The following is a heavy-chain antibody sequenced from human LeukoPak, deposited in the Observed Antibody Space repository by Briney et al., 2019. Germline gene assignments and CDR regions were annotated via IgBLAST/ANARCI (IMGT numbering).Heavy chain of an antibody. CDR2: IYYSGST. Sequence: PSETLSLTCTVSGDSISSSSYYWGWIRQPPGKGLEWIGSIYYSGSTFYNPSLKSRVTISVDTSKNQFSLKLSSVTAADTAVYYCARHNTDGSGYSELDYWGQGTLVTVSS. J-gene: IGHJ4*02. CDR1: GDSISSSSYY. D-gene: IGHD3-22*01. CDR3: ARHNTDGSGYSELDY. V-gene: IGHV4-39*01.